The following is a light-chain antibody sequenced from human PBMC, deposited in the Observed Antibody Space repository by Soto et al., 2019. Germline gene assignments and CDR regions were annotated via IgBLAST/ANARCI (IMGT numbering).Light chain of an antibody. CDR1: QSISATY. J-gene: IGKJ1*01. V-gene: IGKV3-20*01. CDR2: ATS. Sequence: EIVLTQSPGTLSLSPGERATFSCRASQSISATYLACYQQKPGQAPRLLIYATSSRATSISDRFSGSATRTGFTPTISSLDPDESTVYYSAQYASLPRTFGRGTKVEI. CDR3: AQYASLPRT.